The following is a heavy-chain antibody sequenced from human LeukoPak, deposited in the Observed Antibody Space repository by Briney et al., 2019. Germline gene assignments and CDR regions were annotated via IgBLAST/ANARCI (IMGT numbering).Heavy chain of an antibody. CDR2: ISGSGGGT. CDR1: GITLSNYA. V-gene: IGHV3-23*01. J-gene: IGHJ4*02. Sequence: GGSLRLSCAVSGITLSNYAMSWVRQAPGKGLEWVAGISGSGGGTNYADSVKGRFTISRDNPKNTLYLQMNNLRADDTAVYFCAKRGVVIRVILVGFHKEAYYFDSWGRGALVTVSS. CDR3: AKRGVVIRVILVGFHKEAYYFDS. D-gene: IGHD3-22*01.